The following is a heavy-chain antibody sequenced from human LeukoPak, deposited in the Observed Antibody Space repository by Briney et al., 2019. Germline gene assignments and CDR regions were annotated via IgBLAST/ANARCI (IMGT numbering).Heavy chain of an antibody. D-gene: IGHD6-19*01. Sequence: PSESLSLTCTVSGASISSYYWSWIRQPPGKGLEWIGFIYFGGSTNYTHSLKSRVTISVDTSKNPLSLNMSSVSAADTAVYYCARLTYTGGNFDYWGQGTLVTVSS. J-gene: IGHJ4*02. CDR3: ARLTYTGGNFDY. CDR2: IYFGGST. CDR1: GASISSYY. V-gene: IGHV4-59*01.